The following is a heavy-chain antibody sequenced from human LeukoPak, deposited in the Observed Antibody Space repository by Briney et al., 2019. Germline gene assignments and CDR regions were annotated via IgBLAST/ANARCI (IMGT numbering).Heavy chain of an antibody. V-gene: IGHV3-48*02. J-gene: IGHJ4*02. CDR3: ARDAYYDNSGYYYDY. CDR1: GFTFSNYS. D-gene: IGHD3-22*01. CDR2: ISSSSSTI. Sequence: GGSLRLSCAASGFTFSNYSMNWVRQAPGKGLEWVSYISSSSSTIYYADSVKGRFTISRDNAKNSLFLQMNSLRDDDTAVYYCARDAYYDNSGYYYDYWGQGTLVTVSS.